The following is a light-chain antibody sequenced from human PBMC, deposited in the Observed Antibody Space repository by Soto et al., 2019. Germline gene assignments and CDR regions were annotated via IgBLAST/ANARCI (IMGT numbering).Light chain of an antibody. Sequence: QSSLTQPPSASGTPGQRFTISCSGSSSNIGSNTVNWYQQLPGTAPKLLIYSNNQRPSGVPDRFSGSKSGTSASLAISGLQSDDEADYYCAAWDDSLNGYVFGTGTKVTVL. J-gene: IGLJ1*01. CDR3: AAWDDSLNGYV. V-gene: IGLV1-44*01. CDR2: SNN. CDR1: SSNIGSNT.